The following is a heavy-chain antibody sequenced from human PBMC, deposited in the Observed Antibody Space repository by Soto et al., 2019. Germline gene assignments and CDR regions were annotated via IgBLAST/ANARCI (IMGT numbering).Heavy chain of an antibody. CDR3: ARTMVYASYNWFDP. J-gene: IGHJ5*02. D-gene: IGHD2-8*01. Sequence: LSLTCAVYGGSFSGYYWSWIRQPPGKGLEWIGEINHSGSTNYNPSLKSRVTISVDTSKNQFSLKLSSVTAADTAVYYCARTMVYASYNWFDPRGQGTLVTVSS. V-gene: IGHV4-34*01. CDR2: INHSGST. CDR1: GGSFSGYY.